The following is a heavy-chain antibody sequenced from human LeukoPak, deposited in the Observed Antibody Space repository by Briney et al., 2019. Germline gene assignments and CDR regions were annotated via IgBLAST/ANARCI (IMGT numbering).Heavy chain of an antibody. CDR3: ARGSRDYYGMDV. CDR2: IYHSGST. V-gene: IGHV4-30-2*01. J-gene: IGHJ6*02. Sequence: SETLSLTCAVSGGSISSGGYSWSWIRQPPGKGLEWIGYIYHSGSTYYNPSLKSRVTISVDRSKNQFSLKLSSVTAANTAVYYCARGSRDYYGMDVWGQGTTVTVSS. CDR1: GGSISSGGYS.